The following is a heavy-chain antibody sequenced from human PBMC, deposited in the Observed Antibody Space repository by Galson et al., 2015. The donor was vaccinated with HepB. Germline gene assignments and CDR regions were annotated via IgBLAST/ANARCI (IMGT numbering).Heavy chain of an antibody. CDR3: ARQKSFDSSGCCGMDY. Sequence: QSGAEVKKPGESLKISCKGSGYSFTDYWIGWVRQVPGKGLEWMGLIYPADSDTRYSPPFQGQVTISADKSITTAYLQWSSLKASDTAMYYCARQKSFDSSGCCGMDYWGQGTLLTVPS. D-gene: IGHD3-22*01. V-gene: IGHV5-51*01. CDR1: GYSFTDYW. J-gene: IGHJ4*02. CDR2: IYPADSDT.